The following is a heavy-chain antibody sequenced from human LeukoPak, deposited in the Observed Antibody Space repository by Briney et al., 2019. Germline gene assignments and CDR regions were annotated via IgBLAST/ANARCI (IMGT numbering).Heavy chain of an antibody. J-gene: IGHJ4*02. V-gene: IGHV3-7*03. CDR2: IKQDGGEK. D-gene: IGHD1-26*01. CDR3: ARDKVVGPTQFDY. Sequence: GGSLRLSCVASGFTFSSYWMSWVRQAPGKELEWVANIKQDGGEKYSVDSVKGRFTIFRDNAKNSLYLQMSSLRAEDTAVYYCARDKVVGPTQFDYWGQGTLVTVSS. CDR1: GFTFSSYW.